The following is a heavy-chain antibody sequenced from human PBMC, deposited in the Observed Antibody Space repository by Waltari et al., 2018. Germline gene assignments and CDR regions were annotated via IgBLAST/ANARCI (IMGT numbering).Heavy chain of an antibody. D-gene: IGHD2-15*01. Sequence: EVQVVESGGGLVKPGGSLRPSCSASGFPFTDPWMIWVRQAPGQGLEWVGRIKSKTDGGTTEYAAPVKGRFIISRDDSENTLYLQMNSLKMEDTAVYYCAANRGNSCYGHWGQGTLVTVSS. CDR1: GFPFTDPW. CDR3: AANRGNSCYGH. V-gene: IGHV3-15*01. CDR2: IKSKTDGGTT. J-gene: IGHJ4*02.